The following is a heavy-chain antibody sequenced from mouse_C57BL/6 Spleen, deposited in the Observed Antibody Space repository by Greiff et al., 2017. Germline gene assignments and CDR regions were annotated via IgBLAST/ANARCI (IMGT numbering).Heavy chain of an antibody. CDR2: INYDGSST. V-gene: IGHV5-16*01. J-gene: IGHJ2*01. Sequence: DVMLVESEGGLVQPGSSMKLSCTASGFTFSDYYMAWVRQVPEKGLEWVANINYDGSSTCYLDSLKGRFIISRDNSKNILYLQMSSLKSEDTATYYCAREWARTDYFDYWGQGTTLTVSS. CDR3: AREWARTDYFDY. D-gene: IGHD3-1*01. CDR1: GFTFSDYY.